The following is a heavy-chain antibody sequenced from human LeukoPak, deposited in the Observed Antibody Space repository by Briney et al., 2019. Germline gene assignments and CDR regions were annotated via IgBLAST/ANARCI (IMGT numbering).Heavy chain of an antibody. CDR3: ARDGDYDILTGYYFGPVSR. CDR2: ISAYNGNT. J-gene: IGHJ4*02. V-gene: IGHV1-18*01. CDR1: GYTFTSYG. D-gene: IGHD3-9*01. Sequence: GASVKVSCKASGYTFTSYGISWVRQAPGQGLEWMGWISAYNGNTNYAQKLQGRVTMTTDTSTSTAYMELRSLRSDDTAVYYCARDGDYDILTGYYFGPVSRWGQGTLVTVSS.